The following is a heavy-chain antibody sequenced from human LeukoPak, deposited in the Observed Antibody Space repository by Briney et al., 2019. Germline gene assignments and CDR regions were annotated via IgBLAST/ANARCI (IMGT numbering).Heavy chain of an antibody. V-gene: IGHV1-58*02. D-gene: IGHD3-10*01. CDR1: GFTFTSSA. J-gene: IGHJ4*02. Sequence: GTSVKVSCKASGFTFTSSAMQWVRQARVQRLEWIGWIVVGSGNTNYAQKFQERVTITRDMSTSTAYMELSSLRSEDTAVYYCARALWFGESWNDYWGQGTLVTVSS. CDR3: ARALWFGESWNDY. CDR2: IVVGSGNT.